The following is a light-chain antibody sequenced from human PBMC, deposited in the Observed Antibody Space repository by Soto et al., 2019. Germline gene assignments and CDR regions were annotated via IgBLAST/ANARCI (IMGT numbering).Light chain of an antibody. CDR2: AAS. CDR1: QGTSNY. V-gene: IGKV1-27*01. Sequence: GDRVTITCRASQGTSNYFAGYQQKPGKVPKLLIYAASTFQSGVPSRFSGSGSGTDFTLTISSLQPEDVATYYCQQYNGAPRTFGQGTKVDIK. CDR3: QQYNGAPRT. J-gene: IGKJ1*01.